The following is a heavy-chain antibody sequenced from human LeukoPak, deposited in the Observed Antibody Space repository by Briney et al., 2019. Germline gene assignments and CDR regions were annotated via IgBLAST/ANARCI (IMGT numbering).Heavy chain of an antibody. CDR3: ASNHDSSGYFPTWFDP. CDR1: GFTFSIYA. CDR2: ISGSGGST. Sequence: PGGSLRLSCAASGFTFSIYAMSWVRQAPGKGLEWVSAISGSGGSTYYADSVKGRFTVSRDNAKNSLYLQMNSLRAEDTALYHCASNHDSSGYFPTWFDPWGQGTLVTVSS. J-gene: IGHJ5*02. D-gene: IGHD3-22*01. V-gene: IGHV3-23*01.